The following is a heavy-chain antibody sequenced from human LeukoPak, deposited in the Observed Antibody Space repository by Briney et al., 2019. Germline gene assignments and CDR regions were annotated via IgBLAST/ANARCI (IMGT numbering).Heavy chain of an antibody. V-gene: IGHV1-46*01. CDR1: GYTFTSYY. J-gene: IGHJ4*02. Sequence: GASVKVSCKASGYTFTSYYMHWVRQAPGQGLEWMGIIYPSDGSTTYAQDFQGRVTMTRDTSTSTVYMELSSLRSEGTAVYYCARDYKIPQQYCSITSCYLFDYWGQGTLVTVSS. D-gene: IGHD2-2*01. CDR3: ARDYKIPQQYCSITSCYLFDY. CDR2: IYPSDGST.